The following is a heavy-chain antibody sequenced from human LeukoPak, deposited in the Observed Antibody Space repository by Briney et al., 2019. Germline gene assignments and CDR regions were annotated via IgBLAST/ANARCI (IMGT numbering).Heavy chain of an antibody. Sequence: KAGGSLRLSCAASGFTFSNYWMSWVRQAPGKGLEWVGRIKSKTDGGTTDYAAPVKGRFTISRDDSKNTLYLQMNSLKTEDTAVYYCTTVSLEWLPSYYFDYWGQGTLVTVSS. J-gene: IGHJ4*02. V-gene: IGHV3-15*01. CDR3: TTVSLEWLPSYYFDY. CDR1: GFTFSNYW. CDR2: IKSKTDGGTT. D-gene: IGHD3-3*01.